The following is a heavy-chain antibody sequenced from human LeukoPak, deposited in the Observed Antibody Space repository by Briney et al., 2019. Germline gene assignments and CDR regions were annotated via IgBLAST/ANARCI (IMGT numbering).Heavy chain of an antibody. Sequence: GGSLRLSCAASGFTFSSYSMNWVRQAPGKGLEWVSYISSSSSTIYYADSVEGRFTISRDNAKNSLYLQMNSLRAEDTAVYYCARSPGFFDYWGQGTLVTVSS. CDR2: ISSSSSTI. J-gene: IGHJ4*02. CDR1: GFTFSSYS. CDR3: ARSPGFFDY. V-gene: IGHV3-48*01.